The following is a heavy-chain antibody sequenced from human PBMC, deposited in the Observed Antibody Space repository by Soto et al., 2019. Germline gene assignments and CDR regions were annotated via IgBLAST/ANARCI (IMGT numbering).Heavy chain of an antibody. V-gene: IGHV1-69*02. CDR3: ASLATVTPHYYGMDV. CDR1: GGTFSSYT. D-gene: IGHD4-17*01. J-gene: IGHJ6*02. Sequence: QVQLVQSGAEVKKPGSSVKVSCKASGGTFSSYTISWVRQAPGQGLEWMGRIIPILGIANYAQKFQGRVTITAETSTXTDYMELSSLRSEDTAVYYCASLATVTPHYYGMDVWGQGTTVTVSS. CDR2: IIPILGIA.